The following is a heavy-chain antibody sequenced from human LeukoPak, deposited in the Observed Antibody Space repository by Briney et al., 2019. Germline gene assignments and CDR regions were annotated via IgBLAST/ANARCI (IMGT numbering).Heavy chain of an antibody. CDR1: GFTFDDYA. CDR2: ISWNSGSI. J-gene: IGHJ4*02. Sequence: GGSLRLSCAASGFTFDDYAMHWARQAPGKGLEWVSGISWNSGSIGYADSVKGRFTISRDNAKNSLYLQMNSLRAEDTALYYCAKDMGYSYGDHFDYWGQGTLVTVSS. D-gene: IGHD5-18*01. CDR3: AKDMGYSYGDHFDY. V-gene: IGHV3-9*01.